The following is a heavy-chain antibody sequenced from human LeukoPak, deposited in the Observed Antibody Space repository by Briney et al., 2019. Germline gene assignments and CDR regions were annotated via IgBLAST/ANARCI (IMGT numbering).Heavy chain of an antibody. CDR2: ISSGSSSI. J-gene: IGHJ6*02. CDR3: AGIPTPRYYYYGMDV. Sequence: PGGSLRLSCAASGFTFSSYSMNWVRQTPGKGLEWVSYISSGSSSIYYADSVKGRFTISRDNAKNSLYLQMNSLRAEDTAVYYCAGIPTPRYYYYGMDVWGQGSTVTVSS. CDR1: GFTFSSYS. V-gene: IGHV3-48*04. D-gene: IGHD2-2*02.